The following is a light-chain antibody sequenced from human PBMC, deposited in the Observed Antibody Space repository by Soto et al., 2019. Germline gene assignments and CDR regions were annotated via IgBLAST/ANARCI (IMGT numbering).Light chain of an antibody. CDR2: DVS. V-gene: IGLV2-14*01. Sequence: QSACESGSPGVFVAISCNGTSSDVSGYNYVSWYQQHPGKAPKFMIYDVSNRPSGVSNRFSGSKSGNTASLTISGLQAEDEADYYCCSYTTSNTRQIVFGTGTKVTVL. J-gene: IGLJ1*01. CDR1: SSDVSGYNY. CDR3: CSYTTSNTRQIV.